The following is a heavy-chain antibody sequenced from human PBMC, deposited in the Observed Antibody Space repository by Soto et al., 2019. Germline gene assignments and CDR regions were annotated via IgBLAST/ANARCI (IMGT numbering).Heavy chain of an antibody. Sequence: SVKGSCKAAGGTFSSYAISWGRQAPVQGLEWMGGIIPIFGTANYAQKFQGRVTITADESTSTAYMELSSLRSEDTAVYYCARQYYYDSSGYGMDVWGQGTTVTGSS. D-gene: IGHD3-22*01. CDR1: GGTFSSYA. V-gene: IGHV1-69*01. J-gene: IGHJ6*02. CDR2: IIPIFGTA. CDR3: ARQYYYDSSGYGMDV.